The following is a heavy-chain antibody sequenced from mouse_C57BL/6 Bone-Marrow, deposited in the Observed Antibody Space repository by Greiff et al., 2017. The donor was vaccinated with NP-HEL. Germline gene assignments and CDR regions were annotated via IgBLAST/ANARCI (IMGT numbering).Heavy chain of an antibody. D-gene: IGHD1-1*01. CDR3: ANYFWYFDV. CDR2: IYPRSGTI. V-gene: IGHV1-81*01. J-gene: IGHJ1*03. Sequence: QVQLKQSGAELARPGASVKLSCKASGYTFTSYGISWVKQRPGQGLEWIGVIYPRSGTIYYNEKFKGKATLTTDKSSSTAYMELRSLTSEDSAVYFCANYFWYFDVWGTGTTVTVSS. CDR1: GYTFTSYG.